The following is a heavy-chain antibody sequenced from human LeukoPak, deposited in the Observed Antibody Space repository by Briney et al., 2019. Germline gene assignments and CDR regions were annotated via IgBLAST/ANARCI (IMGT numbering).Heavy chain of an antibody. Sequence: SETLSLTCTVSGGSISSYYWSWIRQPPGKGLEWIGYIYYSGSTNYNPSLKSRVTISVDTSKNQFSLKLSSVTAADTAVYYCARIRDTGRFDPWGQGTLVTVSS. CDR1: GGSISSYY. CDR2: IYYSGST. D-gene: IGHD3-10*01. CDR3: ARIRDTGRFDP. J-gene: IGHJ5*02. V-gene: IGHV4-59*01.